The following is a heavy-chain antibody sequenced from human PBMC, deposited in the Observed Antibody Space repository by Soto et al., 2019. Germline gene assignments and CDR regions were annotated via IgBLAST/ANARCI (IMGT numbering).Heavy chain of an antibody. J-gene: IGHJ6*02. D-gene: IGHD2-8*01. Sequence: SETLSLTCTVSGGSISSYYWSWIRQPPGKGLEWIGYIYYSGSTNYNPSLKSRVTISVDTSKNQFSLKLSSVTAADTAVYYCAREGSRYCTNGVCYQGRVDVWGQGTTVTVSS. CDR2: IYYSGST. CDR3: AREGSRYCTNGVCYQGRVDV. CDR1: GGSISSYY. V-gene: IGHV4-59*01.